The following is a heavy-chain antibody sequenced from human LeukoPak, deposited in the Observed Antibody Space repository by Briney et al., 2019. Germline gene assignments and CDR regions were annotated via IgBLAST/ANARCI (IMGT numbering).Heavy chain of an antibody. V-gene: IGHV3-21*01. CDR3: ARSSCSGGSYYRGAVDY. D-gene: IGHD2-15*01. CDR2: ISSSSSYI. CDR1: GFTFSSYE. Sequence: GGSLRLSCAASGFTFSSYEMNWVRQAPGKGLEWVSSISSSSSYIYYADSVKGRFTISRDNAKNSLCLQMNSLRAEDTAVYYCARSSCSGGSYYRGAVDYWGQGTLVTVSS. J-gene: IGHJ4*02.